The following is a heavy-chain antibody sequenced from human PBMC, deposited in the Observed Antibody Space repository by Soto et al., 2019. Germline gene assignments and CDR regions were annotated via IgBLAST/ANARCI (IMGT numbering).Heavy chain of an antibody. CDR2: IKEDGSEA. CDR1: GFTFSTYW. Sequence: EVQLVESGGGLVQPGGSLRLSCAASGFTFSTYWMNWVRQAPGKGLEWVAKIKEDGSEAYYVDSVKGRFTISRDNAKNSLYLDMNSLRGEDTAVYYCARDWGAPGRGSALGYYYHFGMDVWGQGTTVTVPS. D-gene: IGHD3-16*01. CDR3: ARDWGAPGRGSALGYYYHFGMDV. J-gene: IGHJ6*02. V-gene: IGHV3-7*05.